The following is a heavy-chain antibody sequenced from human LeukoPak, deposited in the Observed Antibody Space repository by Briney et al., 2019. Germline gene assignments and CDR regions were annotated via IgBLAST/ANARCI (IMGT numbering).Heavy chain of an antibody. Sequence: QPGRSLRLSCAASGFTFSSYGMHWVRQAPGKGLEWVAVIWYDGSNKYYADSVKGRFTISRDNSKNTLYLQMNSLRAEDTAVYYCARDRKPQTSPRGSYGMDVWGKGTTVTVSS. V-gene: IGHV3-33*01. D-gene: IGHD3-10*01. CDR2: IWYDGSNK. CDR3: ARDRKPQTSPRGSYGMDV. J-gene: IGHJ6*04. CDR1: GFTFSSYG.